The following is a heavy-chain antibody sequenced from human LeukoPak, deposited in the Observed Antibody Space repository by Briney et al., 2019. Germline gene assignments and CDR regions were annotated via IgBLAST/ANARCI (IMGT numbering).Heavy chain of an antibody. CDR1: GFTFSSYA. CDR2: ISYDGSNK. D-gene: IGHD6-13*01. Sequence: PGGSLRLSCAASGFTFSSYAMHWVRQAPGKGLEWVAVISYDGSNKYYADSVKGRFTISRDNSKNTLYLQMDSLRAEDTAVYYCARDMGYSSSWYYYYGMDVWGQGTTVTASS. CDR3: ARDMGYSSSWYYYYGMDV. J-gene: IGHJ6*02. V-gene: IGHV3-30-3*01.